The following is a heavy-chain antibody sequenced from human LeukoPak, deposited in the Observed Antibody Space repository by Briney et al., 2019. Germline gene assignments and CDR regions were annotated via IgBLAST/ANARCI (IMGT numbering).Heavy chain of an antibody. D-gene: IGHD6-19*01. CDR1: GYTFTSYG. CDR2: INPNSGGT. V-gene: IGHV1-2*02. J-gene: IGHJ4*02. CDR3: ARVSSGWYYFDY. Sequence: GASVKVSCKASGYTFTSYGISWVRQAPGQGLEWMGWINPNSGGTNYAQKFQGRVTMTRDTSISTAYMELSRLRSDDTAVYYCARVSSGWYYFDYWGQGTLVTVSS.